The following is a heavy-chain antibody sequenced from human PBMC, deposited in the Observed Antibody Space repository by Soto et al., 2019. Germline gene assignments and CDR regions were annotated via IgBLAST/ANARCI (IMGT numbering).Heavy chain of an antibody. J-gene: IGHJ6*03. CDR3: ASGVNGWSGYYSYYYYYMDV. CDR1: GGSFSGYY. Sequence: SETLSLTCAVYGGSFSGYYWSWIRQPPGKGLEWIGEINHSGSTNYNPSLKSRVTISVDTSKNQFSLKLSSVTAADTAVYYCASGVNGWSGYYSYYYYYMDVWGKGTTVTVSS. CDR2: INHSGST. D-gene: IGHD3-3*01. V-gene: IGHV4-34*01.